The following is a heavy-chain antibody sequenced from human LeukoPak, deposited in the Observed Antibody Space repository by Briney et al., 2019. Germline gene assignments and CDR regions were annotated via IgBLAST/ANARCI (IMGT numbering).Heavy chain of an antibody. J-gene: IGHJ4*02. CDR1: GFTFNSYA. CDR3: ARVDTVMAYYFDL. CDR2: ISGTGGRT. Sequence: GGSLRLSCAASGFTFNSYAMSWVRQAPGKGLDWVSGISGTGGRTYYADSVKGRFTISRDNSKNTLYLLMNSLRAEDTAVYYCARVDTVMAYYFDLWGQGTLVTVSS. V-gene: IGHV3-23*01. D-gene: IGHD5-18*01.